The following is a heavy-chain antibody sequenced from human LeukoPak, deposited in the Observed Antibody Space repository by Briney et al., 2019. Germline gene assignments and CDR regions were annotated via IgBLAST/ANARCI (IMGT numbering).Heavy chain of an antibody. D-gene: IGHD6-19*01. CDR3: ARRYSSGWDPFDY. J-gene: IGHJ4*02. V-gene: IGHV1-8*01. Sequence: ASVKVSCKASGYTFTSYDINWVRQATGQGLEWMGWMNPNSGNTGYAQTFQGRVTMTRNTSITTAYMELSSLRSEDTAVYYCARRYSSGWDPFDYWGQGTLVTVSS. CDR1: GYTFTSYD. CDR2: MNPNSGNT.